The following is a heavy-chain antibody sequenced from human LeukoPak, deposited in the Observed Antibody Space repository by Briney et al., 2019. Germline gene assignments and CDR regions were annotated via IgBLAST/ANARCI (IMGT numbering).Heavy chain of an antibody. D-gene: IGHD6-25*01. Sequence: GGSLRLSCAVSGFTFTNFAMMWVRQAPGKGLQWVSSITGDGATYYAGSVRGRFMLSRDTSKNTLYLQMNSLTAEDTALYYCAKGAAAGLVDWLDPWGQGTLVTVSS. CDR3: AKGAAAGLVDWLDP. CDR2: ITGDGAT. V-gene: IGHV3-23*01. CDR1: GFTFTNFA. J-gene: IGHJ5*02.